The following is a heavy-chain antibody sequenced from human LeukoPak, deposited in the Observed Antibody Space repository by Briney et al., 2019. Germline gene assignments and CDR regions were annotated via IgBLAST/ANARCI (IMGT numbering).Heavy chain of an antibody. CDR3: ARGYSSSPRPGRT. J-gene: IGHJ5*02. D-gene: IGHD6-13*01. Sequence: PGGSLRLSCAASGFTVSSNYMNWVRQAPGKGLEWVSVIYSGGSTYYADSVKGRFTISRDNSKNTLYLQMNSLRAEDTAVYYCARGYSSSPRPGRTWGQGTLVTVSS. CDR1: GFTVSSNY. CDR2: IYSGGST. V-gene: IGHV3-53*01.